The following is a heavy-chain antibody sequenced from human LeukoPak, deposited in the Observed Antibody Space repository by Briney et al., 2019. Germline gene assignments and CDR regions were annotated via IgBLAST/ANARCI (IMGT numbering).Heavy chain of an antibody. CDR3: ARDAETGEGYFDY. J-gene: IGHJ4*02. CDR2: IIPIFGTA. D-gene: IGHD7-27*01. V-gene: IGHV1-69*05. Sequence: KISCKGSGYSFTSYWIGWVRQAPGQGLEWMGRIIPIFGTANYAQKFQGRVTITTDESTSTAYMELSSLRTEDTAVYYCARDAETGEGYFDYWGQGTLVTVSS. CDR1: GYSFTSYW.